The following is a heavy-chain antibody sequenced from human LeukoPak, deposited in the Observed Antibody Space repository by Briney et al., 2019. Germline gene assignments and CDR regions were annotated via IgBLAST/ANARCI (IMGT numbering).Heavy chain of an antibody. CDR1: GFTVSSNY. Sequence: GGSLRLSCAASGFTVSSNYMSWVRQAPGKGLEWVSVIYSGGSTYYADSVKGRFTISRDNSKNTLYLQMNSLRAEDTAAYYCARGGVAYEPNWFDPWGQGTLVTVSS. CDR3: ARGGVAYEPNWFDP. D-gene: IGHD3-10*01. J-gene: IGHJ5*02. CDR2: IYSGGST. V-gene: IGHV3-66*01.